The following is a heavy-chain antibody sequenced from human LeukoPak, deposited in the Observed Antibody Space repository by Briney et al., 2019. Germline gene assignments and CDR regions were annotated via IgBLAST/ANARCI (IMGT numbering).Heavy chain of an antibody. CDR1: GGSISSSSYY. J-gene: IGHJ4*02. CDR2: IYYSGST. V-gene: IGHV4-39*07. D-gene: IGHD3-22*01. CDR3: ARGENYYDSSGYAHFDY. Sequence: SETLSLTCTVSGGSISSSSYYWGWIRQPPGKGLEWIGSIYYSGSTNYNPSLKSRVTISVDTSKSQFSLKLSSVTAADTAVYYCARGENYYDSSGYAHFDYWGQGTLVTVSS.